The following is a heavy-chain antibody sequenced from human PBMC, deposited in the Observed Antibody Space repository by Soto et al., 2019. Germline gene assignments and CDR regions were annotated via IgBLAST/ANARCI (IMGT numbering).Heavy chain of an antibody. CDR3: ARDSASYSSSSGSYWYFDL. V-gene: IGHV3-48*02. CDR2: TSSGSATI. D-gene: IGHD6-6*01. Sequence: EVQLVESGGGLVQPGGSLRLSCAASGFTFSSYSMNWVRQAPGKGLEWLSYTSSGSATIYYADSVKGRFTISRDNAKNSLYLQMNSLRDEDTAVYYCARDSASYSSSSGSYWYFDLWGRGTPVTVSS. CDR1: GFTFSSYS. J-gene: IGHJ2*01.